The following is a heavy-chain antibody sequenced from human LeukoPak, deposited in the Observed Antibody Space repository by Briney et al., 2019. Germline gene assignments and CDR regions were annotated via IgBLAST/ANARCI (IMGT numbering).Heavy chain of an antibody. D-gene: IGHD5-24*01. V-gene: IGHV1-46*01. CDR2: INPSGGST. CDR1: GYTFTSYY. CDR3: EREREMATSRVDDFDI. Sequence: ASVKVSCKASGYTFTSYYMHWVRQAPGQGLEWMGTINPSGGSTSYAQKFQGRVTMTRDTSTSTVYMELSSLRSEDTAVYYCEREREMATSRVDDFDIWGQGTMVTVSS. J-gene: IGHJ3*02.